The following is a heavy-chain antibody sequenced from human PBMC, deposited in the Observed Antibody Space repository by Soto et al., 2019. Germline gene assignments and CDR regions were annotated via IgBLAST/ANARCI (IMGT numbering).Heavy chain of an antibody. CDR3: ARSRRGPVRSYFDY. Sequence: VKVSFQASVYPFTLNYMHWVRQAPCQGLEWMGWINPNSGGTNYAQKFQARVTMTRDTSISTAYMELSRLRSDDTAVYYCARSRRGPVRSYFDYWGQGTLVT. CDR1: VYPFTLNY. J-gene: IGHJ4*02. V-gene: IGHV1-2*02. D-gene: IGHD2-15*01. CDR2: INPNSGGT.